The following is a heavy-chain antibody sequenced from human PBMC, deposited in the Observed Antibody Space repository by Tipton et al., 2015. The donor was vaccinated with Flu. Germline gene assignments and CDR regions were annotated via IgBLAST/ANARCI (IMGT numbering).Heavy chain of an antibody. Sequence: TLSLTCTVSGGSISSYYWSWIRQPPGKGLEWIGYIYYSGSTNYNPSLKSRVTISVDTSKNQFSLKLSSVTAADTAVYYFARREGGASFDYWGQGTLVTVSS. CDR3: ARREGGASFDY. CDR2: IYYSGST. CDR1: GGSISSYY. D-gene: IGHD3-16*01. V-gene: IGHV4-59*07. J-gene: IGHJ4*02.